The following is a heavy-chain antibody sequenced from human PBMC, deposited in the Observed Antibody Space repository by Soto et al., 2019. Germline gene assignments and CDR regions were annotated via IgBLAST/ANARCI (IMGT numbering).Heavy chain of an antibody. CDR1: GFTFSSYG. D-gene: IGHD3-22*01. CDR3: ANSPSYDSSGYYGY. V-gene: IGHV3-30*18. CDR2: ISYDGSNK. J-gene: IGHJ4*02. Sequence: HPGGSLRLSCAASGFTFSSYGMHWVRQAPGKGLEWVAVISYDGSNKYYADSVKGRFTISRDNSKNTLYLQMNSLRAEDTAVYYCANSPSYDSSGYYGYWGQGTLVTVSS.